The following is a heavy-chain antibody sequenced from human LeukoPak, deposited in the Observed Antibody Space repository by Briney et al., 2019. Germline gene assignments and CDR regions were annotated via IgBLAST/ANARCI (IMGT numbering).Heavy chain of an antibody. CDR1: GFTFSSYS. D-gene: IGHD3-10*01. CDR3: AREVTYYYGSGSYHYYYYMDV. J-gene: IGHJ6*03. CDR2: ISSSSSYI. V-gene: IGHV3-21*01. Sequence: PGGSLRLSCAASGFTFSSYSMNWVRQAPGKGLEWVSSISSSSSYIYYADSVKGRFTISRDNAKNSLYLQMNSLRAEDTAVYYCAREVTYYYGSGSYHYYYYMDVWGKGTTVTISS.